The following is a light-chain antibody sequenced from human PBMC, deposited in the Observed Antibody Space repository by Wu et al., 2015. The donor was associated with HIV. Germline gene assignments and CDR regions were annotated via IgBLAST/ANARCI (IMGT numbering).Light chain of an antibody. CDR2: KTS. CDR3: QQYSTYRT. V-gene: IGKV1-5*03. J-gene: IGKJ1*01. CDR1: QNIGNW. Sequence: DIQLTQFPSTLSASVGNRVTITCRASQNIGNWLAWYQQKPGKAPNLLIYKTSFLNSGVPSRFSGNGFGTEFNLTISSLKSDDFAIYYCQQYSTYRTFGQGTKVEIK.